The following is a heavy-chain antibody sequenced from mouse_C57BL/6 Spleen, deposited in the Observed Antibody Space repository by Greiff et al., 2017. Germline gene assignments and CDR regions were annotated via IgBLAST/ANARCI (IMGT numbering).Heavy chain of an antibody. J-gene: IGHJ4*01. CDR3: TKTSYYSNYHAMDY. V-gene: IGHV1-15*01. CDR2: IDPETGGT. Sequence: QVQLQQSGAELVRPGASVTLSCKASGYPFTDYEMHWVKQTPVHGLEWIGAIDPETGGTAYNQKFKGKAILTADKSSSTAYMELRSLTSEDSAVYYCTKTSYYSNYHAMDYCGQGASVTVSS. D-gene: IGHD2-5*01. CDR1: GYPFTDYE.